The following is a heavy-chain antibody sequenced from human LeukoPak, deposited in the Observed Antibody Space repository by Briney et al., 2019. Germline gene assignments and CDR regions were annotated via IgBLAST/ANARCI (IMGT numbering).Heavy chain of an antibody. Sequence: GGSLRLSCAASGFTFSSYAMTWVRQAPGRGLEWVSAISGRGGRTYYVDSVKGRFTISRDNSKNTLYLQMNSLRAEHTAVYYCARDYYDSSGYYPDAFDIWGQGTMVTVSS. CDR2: ISGRGGRT. CDR3: ARDYYDSSGYYPDAFDI. J-gene: IGHJ3*02. D-gene: IGHD3-22*01. CDR1: GFTFSSYA. V-gene: IGHV3-23*01.